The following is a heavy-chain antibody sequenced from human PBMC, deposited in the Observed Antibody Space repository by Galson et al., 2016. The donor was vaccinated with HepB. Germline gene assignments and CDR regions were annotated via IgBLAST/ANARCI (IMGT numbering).Heavy chain of an antibody. J-gene: IGHJ4*02. CDR1: QFTFSSYG. V-gene: IGHV3-30*18. CDR3: AKTPRILRYFDWITGLDY. CDR2: IPYDGSND. Sequence: SRWRSCAATQFTFSSYGMHWVRQDPGKGLEWVSVIPYDGSNDDYGDSVKGRVTIARDNSKSTLYLQMNNVTTEDTAVYYCAKTPRILRYFDWITGLDYWGQGTLVIVSS. D-gene: IGHD3-9*01.